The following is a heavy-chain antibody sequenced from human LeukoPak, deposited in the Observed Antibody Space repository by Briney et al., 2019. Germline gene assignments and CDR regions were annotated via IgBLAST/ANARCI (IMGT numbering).Heavy chain of an antibody. CDR2: IKSKNVGETT. Sequence: GESLRLSCVVSGLTFDNAWMSWVRQAPGKGLEWVGRIKSKNVGETTEYAAPVQGRFTISRDDSKNTVYLQMSSLKTEDTAVYYCTTGPGNSGYWGQGTLVTVSS. J-gene: IGHJ4*02. V-gene: IGHV3-15*01. D-gene: IGHD4-23*01. CDR1: GLTFDNAW. CDR3: TTGPGNSGY.